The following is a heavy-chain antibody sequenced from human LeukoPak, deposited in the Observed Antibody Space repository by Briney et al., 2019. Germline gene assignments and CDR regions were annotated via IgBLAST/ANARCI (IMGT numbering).Heavy chain of an antibody. CDR2: INHSGST. V-gene: IGHV4-34*01. CDR1: GGSFSGYY. J-gene: IGHJ5*02. Sequence: SETLSLTCAVYGGSFSGYYWSWIRQPPGKGLEWIGEINHSGSTNYNPSLKSRVTISVDTSKDQFSLKLSSVTAADTAVYYCARAGWYSSSPGGNWFDPWGQGTLVTVSS. CDR3: ARAGWYSSSPGGNWFDP. D-gene: IGHD6-6*01.